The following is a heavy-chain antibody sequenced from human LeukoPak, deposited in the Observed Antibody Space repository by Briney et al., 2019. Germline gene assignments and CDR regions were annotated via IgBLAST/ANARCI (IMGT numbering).Heavy chain of an antibody. CDR1: GGSISSYY. Sequence: SETLSLTCTVSGGSISSYYWNWIRQSPGKGLEWIGYIYYSGSTNYNPSLKSRVTISVDTSKNQFSLELSSVTAADTAVYYCASRVVGATIGDAFDIWGQGTMVTVSS. CDR3: ASRVVGATIGDAFDI. V-gene: IGHV4-59*01. J-gene: IGHJ3*02. CDR2: IYYSGST. D-gene: IGHD1-26*01.